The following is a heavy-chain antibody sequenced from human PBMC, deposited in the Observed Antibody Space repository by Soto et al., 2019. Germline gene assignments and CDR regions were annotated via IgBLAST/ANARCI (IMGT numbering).Heavy chain of an antibody. V-gene: IGHV3-23*01. CDR3: AKDIGSGWYFAAFDI. D-gene: IGHD6-19*01. Sequence: GGSLRLSCAASGFTFSSYAMSWVRQAPGKGLEWVSAIGGSGGSTYYADSVKGRFTISRDNSKNTLYLQMNSLRAEDTAVYYCAKDIGSGWYFAAFDIWGQGTMVTVSS. CDR2: IGGSGGST. CDR1: GFTFSSYA. J-gene: IGHJ3*02.